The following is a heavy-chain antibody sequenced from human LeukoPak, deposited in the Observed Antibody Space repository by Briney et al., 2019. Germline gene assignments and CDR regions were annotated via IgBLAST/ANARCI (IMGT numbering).Heavy chain of an antibody. Sequence: GGSLRLSCAASGFSFSSSAMTWVRQAPGKGLEWVSTIRSNGATAYNADSVKGRFTISRDNSKNTVYLQVNSLRVEDTAIYYCARGQEFDDGVFDSWGQGTLVTVSS. CDR1: GFSFSSSA. V-gene: IGHV3-23*01. D-gene: IGHD1-1*01. CDR3: ARGQEFDDGVFDS. CDR2: IRSNGATA. J-gene: IGHJ4*02.